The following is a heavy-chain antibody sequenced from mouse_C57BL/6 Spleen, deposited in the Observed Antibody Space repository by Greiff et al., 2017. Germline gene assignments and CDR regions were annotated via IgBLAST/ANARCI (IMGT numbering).Heavy chain of an antibody. J-gene: IGHJ2*01. Sequence: VQLKQSGAELVRPGASVKLSCTASGFNIKDDYMHWVKQRPEQGLEWIGWIDPENGDTEYASKFPGKATITADTSSNTAYQQLSSLTSEDTAVNYCTSGLRAHYCGSSLFDYWGQGTTLTVSS. CDR3: TSGLRAHYCGSSLFDY. V-gene: IGHV14-4*01. CDR1: GFNIKDDY. CDR2: IDPENGDT. D-gene: IGHD1-1*01.